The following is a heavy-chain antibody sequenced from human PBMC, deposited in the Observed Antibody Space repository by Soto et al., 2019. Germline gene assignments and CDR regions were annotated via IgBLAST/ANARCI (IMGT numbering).Heavy chain of an antibody. CDR3: ARGGDNYDILTGRYYYGMDV. Sequence: SVKVSCKASGGTFSSYTISWVRQAPGQGLEWMGRIIPILGIANYAQKFQGRVTITADKSTSTAYMELSSLRSEDTAVYYCARGGDNYDILTGRYYYGMDVWGQGTTVTVSS. CDR1: GGTFSSYT. J-gene: IGHJ6*02. D-gene: IGHD3-9*01. CDR2: IIPILGIA. V-gene: IGHV1-69*02.